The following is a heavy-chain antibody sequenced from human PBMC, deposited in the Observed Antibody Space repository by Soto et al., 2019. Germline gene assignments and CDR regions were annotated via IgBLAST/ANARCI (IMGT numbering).Heavy chain of an antibody. J-gene: IGHJ4*02. CDR1: GYSFTGYY. CDR2: INPDSGAT. CDR3: ARGDYGTGGYPFPYFDY. V-gene: IGHV1-2*02. D-gene: IGHD2-8*02. Sequence: ASVKVSCKASGYSFTGYYIHWVRQAPGQGLEWMGWINPDSGATNYAQNFQCRVTLTSDTSISTASMDLTSLTSDDTAVYYCARGDYGTGGYPFPYFDYWGQGTLVTVSS.